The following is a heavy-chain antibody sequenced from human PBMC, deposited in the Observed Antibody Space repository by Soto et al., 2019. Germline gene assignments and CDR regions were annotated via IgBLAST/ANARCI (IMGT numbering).Heavy chain of an antibody. D-gene: IGHD3-9*01. CDR1: GFTFSSYA. J-gene: IGHJ4*01. CDR2: ISGSGGST. CDR3: AKVDYDILTGYLGY. Sequence: PGGSLRLSCAASGFTFSSYAMSWVRQAPGKGLEWVSAISGSGGSTYYADSVKGRFTISRDNSKNTLYLQMNSLRAEDTAVYYCAKVDYDILTGYLGYWGQGTLVTVSS. V-gene: IGHV3-23*01.